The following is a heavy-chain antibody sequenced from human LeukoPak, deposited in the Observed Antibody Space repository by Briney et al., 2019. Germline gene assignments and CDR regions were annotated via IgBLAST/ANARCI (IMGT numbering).Heavy chain of an antibody. V-gene: IGHV3-74*01. CDR1: GFTFSNYW. D-gene: IGHD1-26*01. J-gene: IGHJ4*02. CDR2: ITTDENTS. CDR3: VRDRGTYRPIDY. Sequence: GGSLRLSCAASGFTFSNYWMHWVRQAPGEGLMWVSRITTDENTSNYADSVKGRFTISRDNAQNSLYLQMNSLRAEDTAIYYCVRDRGTYRPIDYWGQGTLVTVSS.